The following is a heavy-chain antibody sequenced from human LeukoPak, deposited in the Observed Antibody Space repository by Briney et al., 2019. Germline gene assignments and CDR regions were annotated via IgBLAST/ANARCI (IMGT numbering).Heavy chain of an antibody. Sequence: GGSLRLSCAASGFTFSSYAMNWVRQAPGKGLEWVSAISGSGETTYYADSVKGRFTISRDNSKNTLFLQMNSLRAEDTAVYYCATDLLSNFYFDYWGQGTLVTVSS. D-gene: IGHD1-7*01. V-gene: IGHV3-23*01. CDR1: GFTFSSYA. J-gene: IGHJ4*02. CDR2: ISGSGETT. CDR3: ATDLLSNFYFDY.